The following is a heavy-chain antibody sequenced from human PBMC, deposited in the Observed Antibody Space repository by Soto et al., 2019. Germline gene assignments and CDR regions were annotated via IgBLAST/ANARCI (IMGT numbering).Heavy chain of an antibody. CDR1: GYTFTSYA. Sequence: GASVKVSCKASGYTFTSYAMHRVRQAPGQGLEWMGWINAGNGNTKYSQKFQGRVTITRDTSASTAYMELSSLRSEDTAVYYCARSLIITMVRGVTSSYYYYGMDVWGQGTTVTVSS. CDR3: ARSLIITMVRGVTSSYYYYGMDV. J-gene: IGHJ6*02. D-gene: IGHD3-10*01. CDR2: INAGNGNT. V-gene: IGHV1-3*01.